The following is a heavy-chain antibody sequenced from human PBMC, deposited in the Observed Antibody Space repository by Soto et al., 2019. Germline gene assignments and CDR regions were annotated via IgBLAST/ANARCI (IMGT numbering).Heavy chain of an antibody. D-gene: IGHD2-21*01. CDR2: VYHNGGA. CDR3: GRVVEDATRHTDPDS. CDR1: GVSIHNSHSF. Sequence: QVHLQESGPGLVKPSETLSLTCTVSGVSIHNSHSFWAWIRQPPGKGLQFISSVYHNGGAHYNSSLKSRVSISVDTANNQVSLRMRSLTAADTAFYYCGRVVEDATRHTDPDSWGQGILVTVSS. V-gene: IGHV4-39*01. J-gene: IGHJ5*01.